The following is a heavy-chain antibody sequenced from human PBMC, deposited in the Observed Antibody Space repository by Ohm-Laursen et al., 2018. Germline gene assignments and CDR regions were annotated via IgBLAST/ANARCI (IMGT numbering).Heavy chain of an antibody. V-gene: IGHV1-2*02. J-gene: IGHJ6*02. Sequence: ASVKVSCKASGGTFSSYAISWVRQAPGQGLEWMGWINPNSDGTNYAQKFQGRVTMTGDTSISTAYIELSGLGFDDTAVYYCARIRTNSYHDLEGMDVWGQGTTVTVSS. CDR2: INPNSDGT. D-gene: IGHD3-3*01. CDR3: ARIRTNSYHDLEGMDV. CDR1: GGTFSSYA.